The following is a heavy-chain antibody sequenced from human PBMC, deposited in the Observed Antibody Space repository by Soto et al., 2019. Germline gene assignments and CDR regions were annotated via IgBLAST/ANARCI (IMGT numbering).Heavy chain of an antibody. V-gene: IGHV4-39*01. Sequence: SETLSLTCTVSGGSISSSSYYWGWIRQPPGKGLEWIGSIYYSGSTYYNPSLKSRVTISVDTSKNQFSLKLSSVTAADTAVYYCARLISLTTGLWWYFDLWGRGTLVTVSS. CDR3: ARLISLTTGLWWYFDL. CDR1: GGSISSSSYY. J-gene: IGHJ2*01. D-gene: IGHD4-17*01. CDR2: IYYSGST.